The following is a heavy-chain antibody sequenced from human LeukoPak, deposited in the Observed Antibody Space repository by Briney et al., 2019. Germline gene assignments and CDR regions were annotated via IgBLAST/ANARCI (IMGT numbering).Heavy chain of an antibody. J-gene: IGHJ4*02. CDR1: GYTFTSYD. D-gene: IGHD5-12*01. V-gene: IGHV1-8*01. Sequence: GASVKVSCEASGYTFTSYDINWVRQATGQGLEWMGWMNPNSGNTGYAQKFQGRVTMTRNTSISTAYMELSSLRSEDTAVYYCAIHRGYDLGLFDWGQGTLVTVSS. CDR3: AIHRGYDLGLFD. CDR2: MNPNSGNT.